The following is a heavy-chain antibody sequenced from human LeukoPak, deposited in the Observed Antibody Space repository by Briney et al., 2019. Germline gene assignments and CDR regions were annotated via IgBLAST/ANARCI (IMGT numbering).Heavy chain of an antibody. CDR3: AKDPIAAAGHYYYGMDV. D-gene: IGHD6-13*01. J-gene: IGHJ6*02. V-gene: IGHV3-23*01. Sequence: GGSLRLSCAASGFTFSSYAMSWVRQAPGKGLEWVSAISGSGGSTYYADSVKGRFTISRDNSKNTLYLQMNSLRAEDTAVYYCAKDPIAAAGHYYYGMDVWGQGTTVTVSS. CDR2: ISGSGGST. CDR1: GFTFSSYA.